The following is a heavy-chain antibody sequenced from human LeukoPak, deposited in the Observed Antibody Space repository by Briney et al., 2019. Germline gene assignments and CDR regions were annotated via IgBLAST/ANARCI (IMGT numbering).Heavy chain of an antibody. CDR3: ARDSYGDYSFDY. CDR1: GFTFTSYS. V-gene: IGHV3-48*02. CDR2: ISSSSSTT. Sequence: GGSLRLSCAASGFTFTSYSMNWVRQAPGKGLEWVSYISSSSSTTYYADSVKGRFTISRDSAKNSLYLQMNSLRDEDTAVYYCARDSYGDYSFDYWGQGTLVTVSS. D-gene: IGHD4-17*01. J-gene: IGHJ4*02.